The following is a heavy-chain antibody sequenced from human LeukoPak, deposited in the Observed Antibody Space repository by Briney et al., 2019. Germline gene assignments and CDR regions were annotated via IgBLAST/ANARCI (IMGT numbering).Heavy chain of an antibody. J-gene: IGHJ4*02. V-gene: IGHV3-30*02. CDR3: AKGGSEVAAQDIDY. D-gene: IGHD2-15*01. Sequence: PGGSLRLSCAASGFTFSSYGMHWVRQAPGKGLEWVAFIRYDGSNKYYADSVKGRFTISRDNSKNTLYLQMNSLRAEDTAVYYCAKGGSEVAAQDIDYWGQGTLVTASS. CDR1: GFTFSSYG. CDR2: IRYDGSNK.